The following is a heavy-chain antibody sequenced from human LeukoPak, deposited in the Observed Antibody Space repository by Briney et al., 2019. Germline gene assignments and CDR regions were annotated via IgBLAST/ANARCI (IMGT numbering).Heavy chain of an antibody. CDR1: GFTFSSYA. V-gene: IGHV3-30-3*01. CDR3: ASCTNGVCYTFDY. CDR2: ISYDGSNK. Sequence: GRSLRLSCAASGFTFSSYAMHWVRQAPGKGLEWVAVISYDGSNKYYADSVKGRFTISRDNSKNTLYLQMNSLRAEDTAVYYCASCTNGVCYTFDYWGQGTLVTVSS. J-gene: IGHJ4*02. D-gene: IGHD2-8*01.